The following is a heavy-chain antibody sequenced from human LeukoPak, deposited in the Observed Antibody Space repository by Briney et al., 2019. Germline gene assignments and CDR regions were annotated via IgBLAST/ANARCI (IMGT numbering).Heavy chain of an antibody. CDR2: ISYDGSNK. J-gene: IGHJ4*02. CDR1: GFTFSSYA. D-gene: IGHD3-16*01. V-gene: IGHV3-30-3*01. CDR3: ARDMMAIDY. Sequence: PGGSLRLSCAASGFTFSSYAMYWVRQAPGKGLEWVAVISYDGSNKYYADSVKGRFTISRDNSKNTLYLQMNSLRAEDTAVYYCARDMMAIDYWGQGTLVTVSS.